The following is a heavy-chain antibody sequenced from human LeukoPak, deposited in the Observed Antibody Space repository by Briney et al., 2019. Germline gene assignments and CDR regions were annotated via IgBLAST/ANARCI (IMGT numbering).Heavy chain of an antibody. CDR3: VSGYYYFDY. CDR1: GFTFSSYW. CDR2: ITSSSSDI. D-gene: IGHD3-22*01. V-gene: IGHV3-21*01. J-gene: IGHJ4*02. Sequence: GGSLRLSCAASGFTFSSYWMHWVRQAPGKGLEWVSSITSSSSDISYADSLKGRFTISRDNANNSLYLHMNSLRADDTAVYYCVSGYYYFDYWGQGTLVTVSS.